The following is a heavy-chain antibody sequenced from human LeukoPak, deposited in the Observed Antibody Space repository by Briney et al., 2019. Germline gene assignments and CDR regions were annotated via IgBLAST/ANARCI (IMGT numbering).Heavy chain of an antibody. V-gene: IGHV3-21*04. J-gene: IGHJ4*02. Sequence: GGSLRLSCAASGFTFSSYSMNWVRQAPGKGLEWVSSISSSSSYIYYADSVKGRFTISRDNAKNTLYLQMSSLRAEDTAIFYCARGGNHGGNTGYFDYWGQGALVTVSS. CDR3: ARGGNHGGNTGYFDY. CDR1: GFTFSSYS. D-gene: IGHD4-23*01. CDR2: ISSSSSYI.